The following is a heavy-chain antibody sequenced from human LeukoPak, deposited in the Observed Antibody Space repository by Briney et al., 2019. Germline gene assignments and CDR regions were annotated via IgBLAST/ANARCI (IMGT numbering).Heavy chain of an antibody. D-gene: IGHD1-26*01. J-gene: IGHJ3*02. CDR2: IYYSGST. CDR3: ARDGSIVGATGAFDI. Sequence: SETLSLTCTVSGGSISSSSYYWGWIRQPPGKGLEWIGSIYYSGSTYYNPSLKSRVTISVDTSKNQFSLKLSSVTAADTAVYYCARDGSIVGATGAFDIRGQGTMVTVSS. CDR1: GGSISSSSYY. V-gene: IGHV4-39*07.